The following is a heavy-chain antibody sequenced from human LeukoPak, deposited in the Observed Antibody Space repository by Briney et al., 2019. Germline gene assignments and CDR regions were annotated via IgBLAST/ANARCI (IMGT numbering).Heavy chain of an antibody. CDR3: ARDLGSSWYHFDY. Sequence: GGSLRLSCAASGFTVSSNYMSWVRQAPGKGLVWVSRINSDGSSRSYADSVKGRFTISRDNAKNTLYLQMNSLRAEDTAVYYCARDLGSSWYHFDYWGQGTLVTVSS. D-gene: IGHD6-13*01. V-gene: IGHV3-74*01. CDR1: GFTVSSNY. CDR2: INSDGSSR. J-gene: IGHJ4*02.